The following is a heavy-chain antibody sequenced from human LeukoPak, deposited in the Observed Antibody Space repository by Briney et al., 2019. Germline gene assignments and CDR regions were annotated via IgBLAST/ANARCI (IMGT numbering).Heavy chain of an antibody. V-gene: IGHV1-69*06. J-gene: IGHJ3*02. Sequence: GASVKVSCKASGGTFSSYAISWVRQAPGQGLEWMGGIIPIFGTANYAQKFQGRVTITADKSTSTAYMELSSLRSDDTAVYYCWGQLWANDAFDIWGQGTMVTVSS. CDR2: IIPIFGTA. CDR3: WGQLWANDAFDI. D-gene: IGHD5-18*01. CDR1: GGTFSSYA.